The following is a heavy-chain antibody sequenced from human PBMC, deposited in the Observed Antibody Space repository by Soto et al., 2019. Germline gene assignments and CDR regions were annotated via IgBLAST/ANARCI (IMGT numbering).Heavy chain of an antibody. D-gene: IGHD3-9*01. V-gene: IGHV1-8*01. Sequence: ASVKVSCKASGYTFTSYDINWVRQATGQGLEWMGWMNPNSGNTGYAQKFQGRVTMTRNTSISTAYMELSSLRSEDTAVYYCATRRTSYYDILTAPGAYDIWGQGTMVTVSS. CDR2: MNPNSGNT. J-gene: IGHJ3*02. CDR3: ATRRTSYYDILTAPGAYDI. CDR1: GYTFTSYD.